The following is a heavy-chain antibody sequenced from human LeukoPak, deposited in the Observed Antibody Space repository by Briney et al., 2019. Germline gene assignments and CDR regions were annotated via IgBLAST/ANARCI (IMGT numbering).Heavy chain of an antibody. CDR3: AKEYSSSWYYFDY. D-gene: IGHD6-13*01. CDR1: GCTFSSYA. V-gene: IGHV3-23*01. J-gene: IGHJ4*02. CDR2: ISGSGGST. Sequence: GGSLRLSCASSGCTFSSYAMSWVRQAPGKGLEWVSAISGSGGSTYYADSVKGRFTISRDNSKNTLYLQMNSLRAEDTAVYYCAKEYSSSWYYFDYWGQGTLVTVSS.